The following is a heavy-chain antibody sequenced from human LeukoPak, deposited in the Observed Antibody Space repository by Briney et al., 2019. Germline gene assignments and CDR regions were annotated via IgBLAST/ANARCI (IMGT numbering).Heavy chain of an antibody. CDR2: ISGSGGST. Sequence: GGTLRLSCAASGFTFSSYGMSWVRQAPGKGLEWVSAISGSGGSTYYADSVKGRFTISRDNSKNTLYLQMNSLRAEDTAVYYCAREIDSSSWHVGYYYYMDVWGKGTTVTISS. J-gene: IGHJ6*03. CDR3: AREIDSSSWHVGYYYYMDV. D-gene: IGHD6-13*01. V-gene: IGHV3-23*01. CDR1: GFTFSSYG.